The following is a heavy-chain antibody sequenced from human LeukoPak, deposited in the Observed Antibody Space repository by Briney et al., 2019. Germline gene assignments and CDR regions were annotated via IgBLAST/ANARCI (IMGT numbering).Heavy chain of an antibody. CDR2: IKQDGSEK. V-gene: IGHV3-7*01. CDR1: GFTFSSYW. J-gene: IGHJ5*02. Sequence: PGGSLRLSCAASGFTFSSYWMSWVRQAPGKGLEWVASIKQDGSEKYYVDSVKGRFTISRDNAKNSLYLQMNSLRAEDTAVYYCARRPYYYGSGSYNWFDPWGQGTLVTVSS. D-gene: IGHD3-10*01. CDR3: ARRPYYYGSGSYNWFDP.